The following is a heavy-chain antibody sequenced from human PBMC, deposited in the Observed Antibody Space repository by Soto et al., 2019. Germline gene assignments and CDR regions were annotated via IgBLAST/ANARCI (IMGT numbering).Heavy chain of an antibody. D-gene: IGHD6-13*01. CDR1: GYTFTSYY. Sequence: ASVKVSCKASGYTFTSYYTHWVRQAPGQGLEWMEIINPSGGSTSYAQKFQGRVTMNRDTSTSTVYMELSSLRSEDTAVYYCARDIGYRSRWYKYYYSMDVWGQGTTVTVYS. V-gene: IGHV1-46*01. CDR3: ARDIGYRSRWYKYYYSMDV. J-gene: IGHJ6*02. CDR2: INPSGGST.